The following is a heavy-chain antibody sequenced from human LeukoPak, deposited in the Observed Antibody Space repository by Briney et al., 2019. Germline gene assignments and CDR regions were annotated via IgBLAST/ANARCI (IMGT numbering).Heavy chain of an antibody. Sequence: SETLSLTCSVSGYSISSDDYWGWIRQPPGKGLEWIGSIYHSVNTFYNPSLKSRLTISVDTSKNHFSLKLTSVTAADTAVYYCARGPGRSKTWYFDLWGRGTLVTVSS. CDR1: GYSISSDDY. D-gene: IGHD1-14*01. CDR3: ARGPGRSKTWYFDL. V-gene: IGHV4-38-2*02. J-gene: IGHJ2*01. CDR2: IYHSVNT.